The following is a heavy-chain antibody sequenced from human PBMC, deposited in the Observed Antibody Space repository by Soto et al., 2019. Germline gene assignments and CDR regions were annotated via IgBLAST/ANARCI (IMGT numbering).Heavy chain of an antibody. CDR2: INHSGST. J-gene: IGHJ6*02. V-gene: IGHV4-34*01. CDR1: GGSFSGYY. Sequence: LSLTCAVYGGSFSGYYWSWIRQPPGKGLEWIGEINHSGSTNYNPSLKSRVTISVDTSKNQFSLKLSSVTAADTAVYYCARGGGSMDVWGQGTTVTVSS. CDR3: ARGGGSMDV.